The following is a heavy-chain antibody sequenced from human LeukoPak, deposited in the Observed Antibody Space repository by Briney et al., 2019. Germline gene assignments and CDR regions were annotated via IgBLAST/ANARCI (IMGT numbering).Heavy chain of an antibody. J-gene: IGHJ4*02. V-gene: IGHV1-8*01. CDR1: GYTFTSYD. D-gene: IGHD3-10*01. CDR3: ARESMFDGSGSQSDY. CDR2: MNPNSGNT. Sequence: ASVKVSCKASGYTFTSYDINWVRQATGQGLEWMGWMNPNSGNTGYAQKFQGRVTMTRNTSISTAYMELSRLRSDDTAVYYCARESMFDGSGSQSDYWGQGTLVTVSS.